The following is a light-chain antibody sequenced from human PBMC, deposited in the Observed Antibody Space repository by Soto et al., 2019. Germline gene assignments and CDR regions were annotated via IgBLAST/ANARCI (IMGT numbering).Light chain of an antibody. CDR2: LNSDGSH. CDR3: KTWGTGIHYV. CDR1: SGHSSYA. Sequence: QLVLTQSPSASASLGASVKLTCTLSSGHSSYAIAWHQQQPEKGPRYLMKLNSDGSHSKGDGIPDRFSGSSSGAERYLTISRLQSEDEADYYCKTWGTGIHYVFGTGTKVTVL. J-gene: IGLJ1*01. V-gene: IGLV4-69*01.